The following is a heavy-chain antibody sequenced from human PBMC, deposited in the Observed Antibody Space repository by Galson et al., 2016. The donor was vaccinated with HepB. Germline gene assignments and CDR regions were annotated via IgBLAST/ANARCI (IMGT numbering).Heavy chain of an antibody. D-gene: IGHD3-3*01. CDR2: INHSGNT. CDR3: ARDDFWMDSTLG. CDR1: GGSFSGYY. J-gene: IGHJ4*02. V-gene: IGHV4-34*01. Sequence: LTCAVYGGSFSGYYWSWVRQPPGKGLEWIGEINHSGNTIYNLSLKSRVTISLDTPKNLFTLQLSSVTAADTAVYYCARDDFWMDSTLGWGQGTLVTVSS.